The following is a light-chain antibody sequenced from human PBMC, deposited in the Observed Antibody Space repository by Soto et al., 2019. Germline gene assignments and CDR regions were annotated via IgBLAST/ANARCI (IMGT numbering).Light chain of an antibody. V-gene: IGKV1-5*03. CDR2: KSS. CDR3: QQYSDYPWT. Sequence: DIQMTQSPSTLSASVGDRVTITCRASQSISSWLAWYQQKPGKAPKLLIYKSSSLESGDPSRFSGRGSGTGFTLTISSLQPDDFAAYYCQQYSDYPWTFGQGTKVEIK. J-gene: IGKJ1*01. CDR1: QSISSW.